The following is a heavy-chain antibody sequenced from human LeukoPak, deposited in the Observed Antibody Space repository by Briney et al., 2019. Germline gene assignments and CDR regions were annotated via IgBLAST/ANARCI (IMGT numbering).Heavy chain of an antibody. CDR3: AKDRGGSPDVDAFDI. D-gene: IGHD2-15*01. CDR2: IKQDGSEK. CDR1: GFTFSSYW. Sequence: PGGSLRLSCAASGFTFSSYWMSWVRQAPGKGLEWVANIKQDGSEKYYVDSVKDRFTISRDNAKNSLYLQMNSLRAEDTAVYYCAKDRGGSPDVDAFDIWGQGTMVTVSS. J-gene: IGHJ3*02. V-gene: IGHV3-7*03.